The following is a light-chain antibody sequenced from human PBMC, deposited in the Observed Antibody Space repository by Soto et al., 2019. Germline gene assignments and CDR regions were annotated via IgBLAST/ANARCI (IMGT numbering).Light chain of an antibody. CDR1: QSVHNF. Sequence: EIGLPHSTGPVSLSPGDRSALSCKASQSVHNFLAWYQQKPGQAPRLLIYGASSRATGIPDRFSGSGSGTDFTLTIRRLEPDDFAVYYCQQDGSSPRTFGQGTKVDI. J-gene: IGKJ1*01. CDR3: QQDGSSPRT. V-gene: IGKV3-20*01. CDR2: GAS.